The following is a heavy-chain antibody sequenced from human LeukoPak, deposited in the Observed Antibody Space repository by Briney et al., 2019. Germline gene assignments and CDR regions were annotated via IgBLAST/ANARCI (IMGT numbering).Heavy chain of an antibody. J-gene: IGHJ6*03. CDR2: IYSGGST. D-gene: IGHD2-8*01. CDR3: AKDRCSNGVGCYYYYMDV. CDR1: GFTVSSNY. V-gene: IGHV3-53*05. Sequence: GGSLRLSCAASGFTVSSNYMSWVRQAPGKGLEWVSVIYSGGSTYYADSVKGRFTISRDSSKNILHLQMNSLRAEDTAVYYCAKDRCSNGVGCYYYYMDVWGKGTTVTISS.